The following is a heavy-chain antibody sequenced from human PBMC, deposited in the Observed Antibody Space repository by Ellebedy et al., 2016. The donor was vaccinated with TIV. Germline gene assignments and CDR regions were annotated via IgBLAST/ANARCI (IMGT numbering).Heavy chain of an antibody. J-gene: IGHJ5*02. Sequence: PGGSLRLSCAGSGFNFGDYSMNWVRQAPGKGLEWISYINAGGERIYYADSVKGRFTISRDNARNILYLHMNSLGDEDTAVYYCASRAASWYSDNNWFDPWGQGSPVTVSS. V-gene: IGHV3-48*02. CDR2: INAGGERI. D-gene: IGHD6-13*01. CDR3: ASRAASWYSDNNWFDP. CDR1: GFNFGDYS.